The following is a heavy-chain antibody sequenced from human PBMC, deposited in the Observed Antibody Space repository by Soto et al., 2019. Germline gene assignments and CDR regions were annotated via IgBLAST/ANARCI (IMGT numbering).Heavy chain of an antibody. CDR2: ISTYNGTT. V-gene: IGHV1-18*01. CDR1: GYTFTTYG. J-gene: IGHJ4*02. D-gene: IGHD1-7*01. Sequence: QVQLVQSGAEVKKPGASVKVACKTSGYTFTTYGINWVRQAPGQGPEWMGWISTYNGTTNYAPKVQGRGTMTTDTYATTAYMELRSLRSDDTSVYYCARDGGNYAPGDVDYWGQGTLVTVSS. CDR3: ARDGGNYAPGDVDY.